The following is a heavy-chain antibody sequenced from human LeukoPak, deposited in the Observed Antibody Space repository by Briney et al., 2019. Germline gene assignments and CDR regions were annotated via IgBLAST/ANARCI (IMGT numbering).Heavy chain of an antibody. V-gene: IGHV4-38-2*02. CDR1: GYSTSSGYY. CDR3: ARGSGYDFGY. CDR2: IYHSGST. J-gene: IGHJ4*02. D-gene: IGHD5-12*01. Sequence: SETLSLTCTVSGYSTSSGYYWGWIRQPPGKGLEWIGSIYHSGSTYYNPSLKSRVTISVDTSKNQFSLKLSSVTAADPAVYYCARGSGYDFGYWGQGTLVTVSS.